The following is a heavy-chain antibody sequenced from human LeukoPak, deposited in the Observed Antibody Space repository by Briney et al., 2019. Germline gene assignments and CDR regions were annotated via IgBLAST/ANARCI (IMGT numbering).Heavy chain of an antibody. CDR2: KKQDGSEN. CDR3: ARDGGSDYDY. J-gene: IGHJ4*02. D-gene: IGHD1-26*01. CDR1: GFNFSSYW. Sequence: GGSLRLSCAASGFNFSSYWMSWVRQAPGKGLEWVANKKQDGSENYYVDSVKGRFNISRDNAKNSLYLQMNSLRAEDTAVYYFARDGGSDYDYWGQGTLVTVSS. V-gene: IGHV3-7*01.